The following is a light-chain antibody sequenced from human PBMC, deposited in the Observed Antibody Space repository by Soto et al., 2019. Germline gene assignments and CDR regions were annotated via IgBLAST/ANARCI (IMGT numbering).Light chain of an antibody. Sequence: QSALTQPASVSGSPEQWFTISGTGTGGDVGGYNYVSWYQQHPGKAPKLMIYVVSNRPSGVSNRFSGSKSGNTASLTISGLQAEDEADYYCSSYTSSSTPFYVFGTGTKLTGL. CDR1: GGDVGGYNY. J-gene: IGLJ1*01. CDR2: VVS. CDR3: SSYTSSSTPFYV. V-gene: IGLV2-14*01.